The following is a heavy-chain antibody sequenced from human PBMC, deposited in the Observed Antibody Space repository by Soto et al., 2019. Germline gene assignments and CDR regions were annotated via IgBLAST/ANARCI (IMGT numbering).Heavy chain of an antibody. J-gene: IGHJ5*02. Sequence: SETLSLTCTVSGCSISSNSYYWGWIRQPPGKGLEWIGNIYYNGNTFYNPSLKSRVTISVDTSKNQFSLKLSSVTAADTAVYYCARVVQWFGEFYNWFDPWGQGTLVTVSS. CDR3: ARVVQWFGEFYNWFDP. V-gene: IGHV4-39*07. D-gene: IGHD3-10*01. CDR1: GCSISSNSYY. CDR2: IYYNGNT.